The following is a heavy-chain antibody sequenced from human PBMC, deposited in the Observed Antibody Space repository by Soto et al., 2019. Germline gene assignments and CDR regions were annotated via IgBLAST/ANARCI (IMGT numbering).Heavy chain of an antibody. J-gene: IGHJ3*02. CDR2: IQQDGRER. CDR1: GFTSGSYW. CDR3: VREGRLLGAFDI. V-gene: IGHV3-7*03. D-gene: IGHD3-10*01. Sequence: PGGSLRLSCEASGFTSGSYWMAWVRQAPGKGLEWVANIQQDGRERHYGDSVKGRFTISRDNAKNSLYLEMNSLGAEDTAFYYCVREGRLLGAFDIWGQGTMVTVSS.